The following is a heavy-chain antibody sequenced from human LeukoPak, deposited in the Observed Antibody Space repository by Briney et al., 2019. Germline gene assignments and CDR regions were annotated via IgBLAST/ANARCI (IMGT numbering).Heavy chain of an antibody. V-gene: IGHV4-59*01. J-gene: IGHJ3*02. CDR3: ARGLRYFDWLRAFDI. CDR1: GGSISSYY. CDR2: IYYSGST. D-gene: IGHD3-9*01. Sequence: SETLSLTCTASGGSISSYYWSWIRQPPGKGLEWIGYIYYSGSTNYNPSLKSRVTISVDTSKNQFSLKLSSVTAADTAVYYCARGLRYFDWLRAFDIWGQGTMVIVSS.